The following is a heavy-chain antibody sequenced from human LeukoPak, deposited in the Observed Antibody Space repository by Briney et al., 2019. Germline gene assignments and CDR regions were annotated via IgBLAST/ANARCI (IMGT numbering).Heavy chain of an antibody. Sequence: GESLKTSCKGSGYSFTNYWIGWVRQMPGKGLEWMGIMYPGDSDTRYSPSFQGQVTISADKSVSTTYLQWGSLKASDTAMYYCAASTYGSGSYVGFDSWGQGTLVSVSS. V-gene: IGHV5-51*01. CDR1: GYSFTNYW. CDR2: MYPGDSDT. D-gene: IGHD3-10*01. CDR3: AASTYGSGSYVGFDS. J-gene: IGHJ4*02.